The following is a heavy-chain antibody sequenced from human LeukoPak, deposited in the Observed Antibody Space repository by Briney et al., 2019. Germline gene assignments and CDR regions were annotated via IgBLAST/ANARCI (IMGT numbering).Heavy chain of an antibody. D-gene: IGHD6-13*01. J-gene: IGHJ4*02. CDR1: GGSISSYY. CDR3: ARALSIAAEFDY. V-gene: IGHV4-59*01. Sequence: SETLSLTCTVSGGSISSYYWSWIRQPPGKGLEWIGYIYYSGSTNYNPSLKSRVTISVDTSKNQFSLKLSSVTAADTAVYYCARALSIAAEFDYWGQGTLVTVSP. CDR2: IYYSGST.